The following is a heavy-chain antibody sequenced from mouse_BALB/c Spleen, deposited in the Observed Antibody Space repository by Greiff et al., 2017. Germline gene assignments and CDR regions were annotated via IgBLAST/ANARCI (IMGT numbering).Heavy chain of an antibody. CDR3: AGTPHNSGSGYDD. J-gene: IGHJ2*01. D-gene: IGHD1-1*01. V-gene: IGHV5-17*02. Sequence: EVQLQESGGGLVQPGGSLKLSCAASGFTFSSFGMHWVRQAPEKGLEWVAYISSGSSTIYYADTVKGRITISRDNPKYTLFLQMTSLRSEDTAMYYCAGTPHNSGSGYDDWGQGTTLTVSS. CDR1: GFTFSSFG. CDR2: ISSGSSTI.